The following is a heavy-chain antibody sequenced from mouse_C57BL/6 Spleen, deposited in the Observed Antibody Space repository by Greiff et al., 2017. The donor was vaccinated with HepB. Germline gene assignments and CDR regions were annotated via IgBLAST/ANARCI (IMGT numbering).Heavy chain of an antibody. CDR1: GYTFTSYW. CDR3: ARRTAQAIFDY. V-gene: IGHV1-50*01. Sequence: QVQLQQPGAELVKPGASVKLSCKASGYTFTSYWMQWVNQRPGQGLEWIGEIDPSDSYTNYNQKFKGKATLTVDTSSSTAYMQLSSLTSEDSAVYYCARRTAQAIFDYWGQGTTLTVSS. CDR2: IDPSDSYT. D-gene: IGHD3-2*02. J-gene: IGHJ2*01.